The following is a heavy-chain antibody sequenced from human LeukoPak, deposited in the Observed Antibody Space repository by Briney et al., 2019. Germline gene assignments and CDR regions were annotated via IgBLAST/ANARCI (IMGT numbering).Heavy chain of an antibody. D-gene: IGHD3-10*01. Sequence: SETLSLTCTVSGGSISSGGYYWSWIRQHPGKGLEWIGYIYYSGSTYYNPSLKSRVTISVDTSKNQFSLKLSSVTAADTAVYYCARDVYGSGSYTPPHNWFDPWGQGTLVTVSS. CDR2: IYYSGST. CDR1: GGSISSGGYY. CDR3: ARDVYGSGSYTPPHNWFDP. V-gene: IGHV4-31*03. J-gene: IGHJ5*02.